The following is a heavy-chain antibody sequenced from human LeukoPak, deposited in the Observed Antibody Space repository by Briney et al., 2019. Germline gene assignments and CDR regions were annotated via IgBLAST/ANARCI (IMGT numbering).Heavy chain of an antibody. CDR3: ARGRARRDKAFDY. V-gene: IGHV3-30*01. D-gene: IGHD6-6*01. Sequence: GRSLRLSCAASGFTFSSYAMHWVRQAPGKGLEWEAVISYDGSNKYYADSVKGRFTISRDNSKNTLYLQMNSLRAEDTAVYYCARGRARRDKAFDYWGQGTLVTVSS. CDR1: GFTFSSYA. CDR2: ISYDGSNK. J-gene: IGHJ4*02.